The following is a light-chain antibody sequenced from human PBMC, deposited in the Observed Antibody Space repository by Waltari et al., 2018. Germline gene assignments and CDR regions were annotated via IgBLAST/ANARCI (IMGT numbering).Light chain of an antibody. CDR3: QQYKNSKT. J-gene: IGKJ1*01. CDR2: KAS. Sequence: DIQMSQSPATLSASVGDTVTFSCRPSQSIGDSLAWYHQKPGKAPEVLVSKASTLETGVPSRFSGSGSGTQFTLTINSLQPDDFGTYYCQQYKNSKTFGQGTKVEIK. V-gene: IGKV1-5*03. CDR1: QSIGDS.